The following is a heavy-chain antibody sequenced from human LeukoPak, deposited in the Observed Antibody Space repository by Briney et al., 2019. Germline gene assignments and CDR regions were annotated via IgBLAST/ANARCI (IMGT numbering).Heavy chain of an antibody. J-gene: IGHJ4*02. Sequence: PGGSLRLSCAASGFTFSSYGMHWVRQAPGKGLEWVAFIRYDGSNKYYADSVKGRFTISRDNSKNTLYLQMNSLRAEDTAVYYCAKEAVTYYYDSSEWYFDYWGQGTLVTVSS. CDR2: IRYDGSNK. D-gene: IGHD3-22*01. V-gene: IGHV3-30*02. CDR1: GFTFSSYG. CDR3: AKEAVTYYYDSSEWYFDY.